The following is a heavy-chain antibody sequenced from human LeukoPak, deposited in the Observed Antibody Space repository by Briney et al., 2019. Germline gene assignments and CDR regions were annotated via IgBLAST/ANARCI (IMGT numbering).Heavy chain of an antibody. CDR3: ARPVGARGWFDP. V-gene: IGHV4-39*01. CDR1: GGSISSSSYY. CDR2: IYYSGST. Sequence: TSETLSLTSTVSGGSISSSSYYWGWIRQPPGKGLEWIGSIYYSGSTYYNPSLKSRVTISVDTSKNQFSLKLSSVTAADTAVYYCARPVGARGWFDPWGQGTLVTVSS. D-gene: IGHD4/OR15-4a*01. J-gene: IGHJ5*02.